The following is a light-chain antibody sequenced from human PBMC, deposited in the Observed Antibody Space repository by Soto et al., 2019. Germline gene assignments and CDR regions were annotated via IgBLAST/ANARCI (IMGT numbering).Light chain of an antibody. Sequence: DIQMTQSPSSLSTSVGDRVTITCRASQGISTFLNWYQQKPGKAPRLLIYAASRLQSGVPARFSGSGVETDFTLTITSLQPEDFATYYCLQHNSYPRTFGQGTMVDI. CDR2: AAS. J-gene: IGKJ1*01. V-gene: IGKV1-39*01. CDR1: QGISTF. CDR3: LQHNSYPRT.